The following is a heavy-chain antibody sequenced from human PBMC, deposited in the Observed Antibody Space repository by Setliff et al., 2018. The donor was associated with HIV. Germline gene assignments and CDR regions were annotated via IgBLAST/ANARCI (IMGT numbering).Heavy chain of an antibody. V-gene: IGHV1-18*01. J-gene: IGHJ3*02. CDR3: ARAGGFCNAATCLRGYDAFDI. Sequence: ASVKVSCKASGYFFNNYGIAWVRQAPGQGLEWMGWISGFNGNTNYAQILQGRVSVTTDTSTSTAYMELWSLRSDDTAVYYCARAGGFCNAATCLRGYDAFDIWGQGTTVTVSS. CDR2: ISGFNGNT. D-gene: IGHD2-15*01. CDR1: GYFFNNYG.